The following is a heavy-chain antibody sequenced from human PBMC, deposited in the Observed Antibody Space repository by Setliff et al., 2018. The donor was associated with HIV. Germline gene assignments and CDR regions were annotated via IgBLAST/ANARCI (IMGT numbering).Heavy chain of an antibody. D-gene: IGHD3-16*01. V-gene: IGHV4-59*01. J-gene: IGHJ4*02. CDR1: SGSISVYY. Sequence: SETLSLTCSVPSGSISVYYWSWVRQPPGRGLEWIGYVSYSRSTSYNPTLNSRVTMSVDTSRDQFSLKLSSVTAADTAVYYCARARGRAQLSYYFDNWGQGRLVTVSS. CDR2: VSYSRST. CDR3: ARARGRAQLSYYFDN.